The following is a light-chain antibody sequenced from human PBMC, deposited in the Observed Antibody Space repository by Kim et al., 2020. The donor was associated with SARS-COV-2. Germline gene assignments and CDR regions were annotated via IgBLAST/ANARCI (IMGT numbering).Light chain of an antibody. J-gene: IGLJ3*02. V-gene: IGLV4-69*01. Sequence: ASVKLTCTLGSGHSSNAITWHQHQPEKAPRYLMKVNSDGSHIKEDGISDRFSGSSSGAERYLTISSLQSEDEADYYCQTWGTGIWVFGGGTQLTVL. CDR3: QTWGTGIWV. CDR2: VNSDGSH. CDR1: SGHSSNA.